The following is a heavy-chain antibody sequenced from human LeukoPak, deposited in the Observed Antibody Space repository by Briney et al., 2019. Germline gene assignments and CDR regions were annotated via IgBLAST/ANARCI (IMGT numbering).Heavy chain of an antibody. D-gene: IGHD3-9*01. Sequence: SETLSLTCTVSGGSISSGSYYWSWIRQPAGKGLEWIGRIYTSGSTNYNPSLKSRVTISVDKSKNQFSLKLSSVTAADTAVYYCARGKLRYFDWLRAFDIWGQGTMVTVSS. J-gene: IGHJ3*02. CDR2: IYTSGST. CDR3: ARGKLRYFDWLRAFDI. CDR1: GGSISSGSYY. V-gene: IGHV4-61*02.